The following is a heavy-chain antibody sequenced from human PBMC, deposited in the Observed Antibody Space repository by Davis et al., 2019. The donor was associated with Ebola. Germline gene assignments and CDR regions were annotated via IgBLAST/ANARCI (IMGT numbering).Heavy chain of an antibody. CDR3: ARQGNDFDY. Sequence: SETLSLTCTVSGGSISSSSYYWGWIRQPPGKGLEWIGSMYYSGSTYYNPSLKSRVTISVDTSKNQFSLKLSSVTAADTAVYYCARQGNDFDYWGQGTLVTVSS. CDR1: GGSISSSSYY. D-gene: IGHD4-23*01. V-gene: IGHV4-39*01. CDR2: MYYSGST. J-gene: IGHJ4*02.